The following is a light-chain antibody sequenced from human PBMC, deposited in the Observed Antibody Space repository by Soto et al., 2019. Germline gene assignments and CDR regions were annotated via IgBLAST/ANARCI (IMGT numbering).Light chain of an antibody. Sequence: SALTQPASVSGSPGQSITISCTGSNSDIGAYNYVSWYQQHPGKAPKLIIHGVTNRPSGVSHRFSGSKSDYTASLTISGLQAEDQGDSYCSSYNTAYFYVFGTGTKVTVL. J-gene: IGLJ1*01. CDR2: GVT. V-gene: IGLV2-14*01. CDR3: SSYNTAYFYV. CDR1: NSDIGAYNY.